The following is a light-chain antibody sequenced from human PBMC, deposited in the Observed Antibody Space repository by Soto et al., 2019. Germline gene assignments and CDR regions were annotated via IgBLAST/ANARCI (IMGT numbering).Light chain of an antibody. Sequence: SVLTRPAYVSGAPGQSITISCKGTSGDVGRYNYVSWYQQHPGKTPKLMIYDVTDRSSGVSNRFSGSKSGNTASLTISGLRAEDEADYYCSSYTTTRAYVFGTGTKVTVL. V-gene: IGLV2-14*03. CDR3: SSYTTTRAYV. CDR1: SGDVGRYNY. CDR2: DVT. J-gene: IGLJ1*01.